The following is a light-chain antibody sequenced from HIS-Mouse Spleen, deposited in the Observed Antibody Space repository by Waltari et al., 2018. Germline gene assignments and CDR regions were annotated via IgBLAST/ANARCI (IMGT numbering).Light chain of an antibody. J-gene: IGLJ3*02. CDR1: SYNIGSNH. V-gene: IGLV1-47*01. Sequence: QSVLTQPPSASGTPGQRVTISCSGSSYNIGSNHLHWYQQLPGTAPKLLIYRNNQRPSGVPDRFSGSKSGTSASLAISGLRSEDEADYYCAAWDDSLSGPVFGGGTKLTVL. CDR3: AAWDDSLSGPV. CDR2: RNN.